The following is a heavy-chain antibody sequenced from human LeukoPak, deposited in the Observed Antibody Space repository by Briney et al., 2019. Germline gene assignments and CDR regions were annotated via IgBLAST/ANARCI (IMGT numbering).Heavy chain of an antibody. D-gene: IGHD3-3*01. V-gene: IGHV3-7*01. CDR1: GFAFSNYW. CDR2: IKQDGSEK. J-gene: IGHJ3*02. CDR3: AKPITTSGATDGFDI. Sequence: GGSLRLSCAASGFAFSNYWMNWVRQAPGKGLEWVANIKQDGSEKYYVDSVKGRFTISRDNAKNSLYMKMNSLRAEDTAVYYCAKPITTSGATDGFDIWGQGAKVTVSS.